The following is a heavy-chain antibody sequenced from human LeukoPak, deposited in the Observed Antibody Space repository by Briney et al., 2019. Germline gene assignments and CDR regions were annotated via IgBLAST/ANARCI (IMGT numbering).Heavy chain of an antibody. CDR3: ARHGSPKGPYYYDSSGYYGTDY. D-gene: IGHD3-22*01. V-gene: IGHV4-39*01. Sequence: SETLSLTCTVSGGSISSSSYYWGWIRQPPGKGLEWIGSIYYSGSTYHNPSLKSRVTISVDTSKNQFSLKLSSVTAADTAVYYCARHGSPKGPYYYDSSGYYGTDYWGQGTLVTVSS. J-gene: IGHJ4*02. CDR2: IYYSGST. CDR1: GGSISSSSYY.